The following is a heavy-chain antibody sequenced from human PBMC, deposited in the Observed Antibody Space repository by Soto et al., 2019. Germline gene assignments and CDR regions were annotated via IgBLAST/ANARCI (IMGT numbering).Heavy chain of an antibody. CDR2: IYWEDDK. Sequence: QITLKESGPTVVKPTETLTLTCTFSGFSLTTSGVGVGWVRQSPGKAPEWLALIYWEDDKRYSTSLKSRLTINKDTSKTQVVLTMANVDPADTATYYCAHRVLRTVFGLVTTTAIYFDFWGQGTPVVVSS. CDR1: GFSLTTSGVG. D-gene: IGHD3-3*01. CDR3: AHRVLRTVFGLVTTTAIYFDF. J-gene: IGHJ4*02. V-gene: IGHV2-5*02.